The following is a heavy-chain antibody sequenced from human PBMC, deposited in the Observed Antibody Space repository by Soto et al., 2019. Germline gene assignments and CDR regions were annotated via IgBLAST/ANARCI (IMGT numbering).Heavy chain of an antibody. CDR1: GLTFSSYA. J-gene: IGHJ6*02. D-gene: IGHD3-3*01. Sequence: GGSLRLSCAASGLTFSSYAMSWVRQAPGKGLEWVSAISGSGGSTYYADSVKGRFTISRDNSKNTLYLQMNSLRAEDTAVYYCAKDSNYDFWSGYHTLAPADYYYGMDVWGQGTTVTVSS. CDR3: AKDSNYDFWSGYHTLAPADYYYGMDV. V-gene: IGHV3-23*01. CDR2: ISGSGGST.